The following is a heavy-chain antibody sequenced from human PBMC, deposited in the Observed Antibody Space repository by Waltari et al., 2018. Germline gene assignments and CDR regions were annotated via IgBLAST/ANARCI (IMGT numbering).Heavy chain of an antibody. CDR1: GDTLNQPA. D-gene: IGHD5-12*01. CDR2: SNTLGETP. CDR3: ARALLEGQAAICAS. Sequence: QVQIVQSGPEVKQPGSSVTLSCKVSGDTLNQPALTWLRQGPGQGLEWMGISNTLGETPLYAHKFHDTITITADASTTTASMEARILRSDDTAVYFCARALLEGQAAICASWGQGTLIAVSS. V-gene: IGHV1-69*11. J-gene: IGHJ5*02.